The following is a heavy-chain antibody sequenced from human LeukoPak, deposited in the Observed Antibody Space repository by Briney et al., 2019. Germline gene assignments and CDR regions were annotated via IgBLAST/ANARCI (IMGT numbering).Heavy chain of an antibody. J-gene: IGHJ2*01. CDR1: GFTFSSYD. Sequence: GGSLRLSCAASGFTFSSYDMHWVRQATGKGLEWVSAIGTAGDTYYPGSVKGRFTISRENAKNSLYLQMNSLRAGDTAVYYCARARAYSSSWYGDWYFDLWGRGTLVTVSS. D-gene: IGHD6-13*01. V-gene: IGHV3-13*01. CDR2: IGTAGDT. CDR3: ARARAYSSSWYGDWYFDL.